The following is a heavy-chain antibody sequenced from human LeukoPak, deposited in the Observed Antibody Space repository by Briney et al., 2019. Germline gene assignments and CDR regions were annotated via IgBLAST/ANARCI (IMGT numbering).Heavy chain of an antibody. J-gene: IGHJ3*02. CDR2: IKQDGSEK. CDR1: GFIFRSYW. CDR3: TTSDDDYPNDAFDI. Sequence: PGGSLRLACAASGFIFRSYWMSWVRQARCKGLAGVANIKQDGSEKYYVASVTGRFTIYRDNAKNSLYLQMKSRRAEDTAVYYCTTSDDDYPNDAFDIWGQGTMVTVSS. D-gene: IGHD4-11*01. V-gene: IGHV3-7*01.